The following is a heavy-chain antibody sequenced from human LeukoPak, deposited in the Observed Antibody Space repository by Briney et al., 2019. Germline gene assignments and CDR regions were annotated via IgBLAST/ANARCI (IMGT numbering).Heavy chain of an antibody. CDR3: ARIPAGYSYGHHDAFDI. CDR1: GGTFSSYA. CDR2: IIPIFGTA. J-gene: IGHJ3*02. Sequence: ASVKVSCKASGGTFSSYAISWVRQAPGQGLEGMGGIIPIFGTANYAQKFQGRVTITADESTSTAYMELSSLRSEDTAVYYCARIPAGYSYGHHDAFDIWGQGTMVTVSS. D-gene: IGHD5-18*01. V-gene: IGHV1-69*13.